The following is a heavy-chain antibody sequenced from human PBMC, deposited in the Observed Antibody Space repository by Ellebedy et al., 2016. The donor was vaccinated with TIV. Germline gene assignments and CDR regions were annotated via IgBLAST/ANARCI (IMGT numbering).Heavy chain of an antibody. CDR3: ARRNSYAITIDWFDP. Sequence: SETLSLTXTVSGGSISSSSYYWGWIRQPPGKGLEWIGSIYYSGSTYHNPSLKSRVTISVDTSKNQFSLKLSSVTAADTAVYYCARRNSYAITIDWFDPWGQGTLVTVSS. CDR2: IYYSGST. D-gene: IGHD3-3*01. V-gene: IGHV4-39*01. CDR1: GGSISSSSYY. J-gene: IGHJ5*02.